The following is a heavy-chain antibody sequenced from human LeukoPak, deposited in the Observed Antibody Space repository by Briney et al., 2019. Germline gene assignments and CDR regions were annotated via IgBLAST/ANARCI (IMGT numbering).Heavy chain of an antibody. Sequence: SETQSLTCTVSGGSISSGDYYWSWIRQPPGKGLEWIGYIYYSGSTYYNPSLKSRVTISVDTSKNQFSLKLSSVTAADTAVYYCARAFDSSVNFDYWGQGTLVTVSS. CDR1: GGSISSGDYY. J-gene: IGHJ4*02. CDR3: ARAFDSSVNFDY. CDR2: IYYSGST. V-gene: IGHV4-30-4*01. D-gene: IGHD6-19*01.